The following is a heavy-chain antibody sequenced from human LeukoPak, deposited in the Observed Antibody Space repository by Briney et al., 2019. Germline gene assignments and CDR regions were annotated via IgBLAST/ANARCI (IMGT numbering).Heavy chain of an antibody. CDR1: GVTFGDYA. Sequence: GGSLRLSCTGSGVTFGDYAVSWFRQAPGEGLEWVSFVRSKIYAETTEYAASVKGRFTISRDDSNSIAYLQMNSLKTEDTAVYYCQKYSSSSFDFWGQGTLVTVSS. D-gene: IGHD6-6*01. V-gene: IGHV3-49*03. J-gene: IGHJ4*02. CDR2: VRSKIYAETT. CDR3: QKYSSSSFDF.